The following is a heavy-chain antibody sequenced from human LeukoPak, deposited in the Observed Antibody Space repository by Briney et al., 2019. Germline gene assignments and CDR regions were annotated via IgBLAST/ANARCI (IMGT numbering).Heavy chain of an antibody. D-gene: IGHD2-2*02. Sequence: TGGSLRLSFAASGFTFSSYAMSWVRQAPGKGLEGVSAISGSGGSTYYADSVKGRFTISRDNSKNTLYLQMNSLRAEDTAVYYCAKDRGGYCSSTSCYTGIGWFDPWGQGTLVTVSS. CDR2: ISGSGGST. CDR3: AKDRGGYCSSTSCYTGIGWFDP. CDR1: GFTFSSYA. J-gene: IGHJ5*02. V-gene: IGHV3-23*01.